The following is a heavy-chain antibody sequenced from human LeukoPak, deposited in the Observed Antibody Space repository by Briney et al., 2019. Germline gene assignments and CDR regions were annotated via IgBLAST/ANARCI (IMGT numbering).Heavy chain of an antibody. CDR3: AKDTWFGEQRGDY. D-gene: IGHD3-10*01. CDR2: IGTAGDP. J-gene: IGHJ4*02. CDR1: GFTFSSHD. Sequence: PGGSLRLSCAASGFTFSSHDMHWVRQTTGKGLEWVSGIGTAGDPYYLDSVKGRFTISRENAKNSLYLQMNSLRAGDTAVYYCAKDTWFGEQRGDYWGQGTLVTVSS. V-gene: IGHV3-13*05.